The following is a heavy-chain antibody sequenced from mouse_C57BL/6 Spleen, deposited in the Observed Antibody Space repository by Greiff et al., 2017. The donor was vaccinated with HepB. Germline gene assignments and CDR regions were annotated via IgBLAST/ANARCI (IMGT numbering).Heavy chain of an antibody. D-gene: IGHD1-1*01. V-gene: IGHV5-17*01. CDR2: ISSGSSTI. J-gene: IGHJ3*01. CDR3: ARGHYYGSSPWFAY. Sequence: EVMLVESGGGLVKPGGSLKLSCAASGFTFSDYGMHWVRQAPEKGLEWVAYISSGSSTIYYADTVKGRFTISRDNAKNTLFLQMTSLRSEDTAMYYCARGHYYGSSPWFAYWGQGTLVTVSA. CDR1: GFTFSDYG.